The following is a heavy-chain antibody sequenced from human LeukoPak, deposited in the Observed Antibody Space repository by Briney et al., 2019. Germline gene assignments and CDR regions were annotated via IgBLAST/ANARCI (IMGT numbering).Heavy chain of an antibody. J-gene: IGHJ6*02. CDR2: IYYSGST. Sequence: SETLSLTCTVSGGSISSGSYYWGWIRQPPGKGLEWIGSIYYSGSTHYNPSLKSRVTISVDTSKNQFSLKLSSVTAADTAVYYCARAVVKYYYDSSGYYYNYYGMDVWGQGTTVTVSS. CDR1: GGSISSGSYY. CDR3: ARAVVKYYYDSSGYYYNYYGMDV. D-gene: IGHD3-22*01. V-gene: IGHV4-39*07.